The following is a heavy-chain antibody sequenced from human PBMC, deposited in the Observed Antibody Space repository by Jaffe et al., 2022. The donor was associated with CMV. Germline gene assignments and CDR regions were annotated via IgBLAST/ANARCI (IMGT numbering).Heavy chain of an antibody. CDR1: GFSFSNYA. V-gene: IGHV3-23*01. CDR2: ISGSSGDT. J-gene: IGHJ2*01. D-gene: IGHD2-8*01. Sequence: EVQLLESGGGSVQPGGSLRLSCATSGFSFSNYAMSWVRQAPGKGLEWISGISGSSGDTHYADSVKGRFTIAGDNSKNTLYLQMNGLRVDDTAVYYCAKRHLVLDLWYFDLWGRGTLVTVSS. CDR3: AKRHLVLDLWYFDL.